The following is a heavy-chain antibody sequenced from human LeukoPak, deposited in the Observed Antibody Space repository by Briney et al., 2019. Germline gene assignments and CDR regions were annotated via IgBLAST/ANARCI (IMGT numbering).Heavy chain of an antibody. V-gene: IGHV4-59*01. D-gene: IGHD1-26*01. CDR1: GGSISSYY. J-gene: IGHJ4*02. Sequence: PSETLSLTCTVSGGSISSYYWSWIRQPPGKGLEWIGYIYYSGSTNYNPSLKSRVTISVDTSKNQFSLKLSSVTAADTAVYYCARVGRGATAGIFDYWGQGTLVTVSS. CDR2: IYYSGST. CDR3: ARVGRGATAGIFDY.